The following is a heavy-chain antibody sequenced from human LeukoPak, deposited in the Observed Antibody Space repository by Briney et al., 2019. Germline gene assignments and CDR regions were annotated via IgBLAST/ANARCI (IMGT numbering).Heavy chain of an antibody. CDR2: IYYSGST. CDR1: SGSISSYY. J-gene: IGHJ5*02. V-gene: IGHV4-59*01. Sequence: SSETLSLTCTVYSGSISSYYWSWIRQPPGKGLEWIGYIYYSGSTNYNPSLKSRVTISVDTSKNQFSLKLSSVTAADTAVYYCARGAKLTRWFDPWGQGTLVTVSS. CDR3: ARGAKLTRWFDP. D-gene: IGHD1-14*01.